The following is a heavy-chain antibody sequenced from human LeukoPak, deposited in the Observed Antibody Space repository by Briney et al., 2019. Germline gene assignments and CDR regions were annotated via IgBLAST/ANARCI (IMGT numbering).Heavy chain of an antibody. J-gene: IGHJ4*02. D-gene: IGHD3-22*01. Sequence: SETLSLTCAVYGGSFSGYYWSWLRQPPGKGLEWIGEINHSGSTNYNPSLESRVTISVDTSKNQFSLKLSSVTAADTAVYYCARAGYYYDSSGYYSGPPDYWGQGTLVTVSS. CDR1: GGSFSGYY. V-gene: IGHV4-34*01. CDR3: ARAGYYYDSSGYYSGPPDY. CDR2: INHSGST.